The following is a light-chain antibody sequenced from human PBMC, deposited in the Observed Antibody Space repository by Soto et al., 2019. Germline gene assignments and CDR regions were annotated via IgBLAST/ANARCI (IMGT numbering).Light chain of an antibody. CDR3: HQRQSWPRT. CDR1: QSVSSN. Sequence: EIVMTQSPATLSVSPGERATLSCRASQSVSSNLAWYQQKPGQAPRLLIYGASTRATGIPARCSGSGSGTEFTLTISSLQSEDFAVDYCHQRQSWPRTFGQGTKVDIK. V-gene: IGKV3-15*01. CDR2: GAS. J-gene: IGKJ1*01.